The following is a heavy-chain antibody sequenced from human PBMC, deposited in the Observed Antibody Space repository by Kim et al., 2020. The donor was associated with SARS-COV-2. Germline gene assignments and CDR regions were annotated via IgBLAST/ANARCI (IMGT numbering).Heavy chain of an antibody. CDR3: AREYSSSSESVGFDP. D-gene: IGHD6-6*01. Sequence: GGSLRLSCAASGFTFSSYSMNWVRQAPGKGLEWVSSISSSSSYIYYADSVKGRFTISRDNAKNSLYLQMNSLRAEDTAVYYCAREYSSSSESVGFDPWGQGTLVTVSS. CDR2: ISSSSSYI. J-gene: IGHJ5*02. CDR1: GFTFSSYS. V-gene: IGHV3-21*01.